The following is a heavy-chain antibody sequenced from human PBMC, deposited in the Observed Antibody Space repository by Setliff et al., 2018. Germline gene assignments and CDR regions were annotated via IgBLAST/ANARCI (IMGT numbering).Heavy chain of an antibody. D-gene: IGHD2-2*01. CDR2: ISPNYGYT. Sequence: ASVKVPRQASGFVLTHYAITWVRQAPGQGLEWMGWISPNYGYTSYAQKFQDRVTITADTSTGTAYLELRSLTSDDTAVYYCVRGSGPRVVVAMPFDYWGQGTPVTVSS. J-gene: IGHJ4*02. V-gene: IGHV1-18*01. CDR1: GFVLTHYA. CDR3: VRGSGPRVVVAMPFDY.